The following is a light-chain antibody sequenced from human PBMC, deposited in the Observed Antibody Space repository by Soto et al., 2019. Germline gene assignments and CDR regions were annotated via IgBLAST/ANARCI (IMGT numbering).Light chain of an antibody. V-gene: IGKV3-15*01. CDR3: QQYNNWPGT. J-gene: IGKJ1*01. Sequence: EMVMTQSPATLSVSPGERATLSSSASQSVSSNLAWYQQKPGQAPRLLIYGASTRATGIPARFSGSGSGTEFTLTISSLQSEDFAVYYCQQYNNWPGTFGQGTKVEIK. CDR2: GAS. CDR1: QSVSSN.